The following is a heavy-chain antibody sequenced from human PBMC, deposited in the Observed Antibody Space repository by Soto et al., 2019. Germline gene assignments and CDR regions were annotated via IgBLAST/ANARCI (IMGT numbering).Heavy chain of an antibody. CDR3: ASESHSIAPYFDY. D-gene: IGHD2-21*01. CDR1: GGTFSSYA. V-gene: IGHV1-69*13. Sequence: SVKVSCKASGGTFSSYAISWVRQAPGQGLEWMGGIIPIFGTANYAQKFQGRVTITADESTSTAYMELSSLRSEDTAVYYCASESHSIAPYFDYWGQGNLVTVSS. J-gene: IGHJ4*02. CDR2: IIPIFGTA.